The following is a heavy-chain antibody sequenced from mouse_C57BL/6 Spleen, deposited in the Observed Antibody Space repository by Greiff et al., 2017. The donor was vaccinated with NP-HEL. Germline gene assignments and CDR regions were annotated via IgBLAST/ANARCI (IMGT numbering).Heavy chain of an antibody. D-gene: IGHD1-1*01. Sequence: QVQLKQSGPELVKPGASVKLSCKASGYTFTSYDINWVKQRPGQGLEWIGWIYPRDGSTKYNEKFKGKATLTVDTSSSTAYMELHSLTSEDSAVYFCASGGIYYYGSSPSFDYWGQGTTLTVSS. V-gene: IGHV1-85*01. CDR3: ASGGIYYYGSSPSFDY. CDR2: IYPRDGST. CDR1: GYTFTSYD. J-gene: IGHJ2*01.